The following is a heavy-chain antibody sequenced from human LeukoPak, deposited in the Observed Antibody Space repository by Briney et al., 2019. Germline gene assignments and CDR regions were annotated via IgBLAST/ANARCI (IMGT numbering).Heavy chain of an antibody. Sequence: GRSLRLSCTASGFTFGDHAMSWVRQAPGKGLEWVVLMWCKNYHGPPEYSASVKGRFTISRDDFGSIAYLQMNSLKIEDTAGYYCSGGPRQRWLHNGMDAWVQGTTVTDSS. CDR1: GFTFGDHA. V-gene: IGHV3-49*04. J-gene: IGHJ6*02. CDR2: MWCKNYHGPP. D-gene: IGHD5-18*01. CDR3: SGGPRQRWLHNGMDA.